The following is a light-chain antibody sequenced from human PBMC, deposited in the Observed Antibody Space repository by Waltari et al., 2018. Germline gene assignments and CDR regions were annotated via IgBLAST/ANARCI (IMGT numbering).Light chain of an antibody. CDR3: SSYTTSNAPGV. CDR2: EVS. V-gene: IGLV2-14*01. CDR1: DSDVGAYNF. Sequence: PGQSITISCTGTDSDVGAYNFVSWYRQNPGKAPHLIIYEVSERPPGISDRFSGSKSDNTASLTISGLQADDEAVYYCSSYTTSNAPGVFGTGTKVTVL. J-gene: IGLJ1*01.